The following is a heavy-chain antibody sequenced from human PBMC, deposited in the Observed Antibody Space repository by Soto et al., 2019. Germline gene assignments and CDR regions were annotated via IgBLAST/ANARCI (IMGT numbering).Heavy chain of an antibody. Sequence: QLQLVESGGGVVQPGTSLRLSCAASGFRFKSFVMPWVRQAPGKGLEWVAFTSYDGNNKDYGDSVKGRFTVSRDNSQNTLNLQLDFLRPEDTALYCFARWGTTGGFDLWSQGTLVSVSS. CDR3: ARWGTTGGFDL. J-gene: IGHJ4*02. D-gene: IGHD3-16*01. V-gene: IGHV3-30*19. CDR1: GFRFKSFV. CDR2: TSYDGNNK.